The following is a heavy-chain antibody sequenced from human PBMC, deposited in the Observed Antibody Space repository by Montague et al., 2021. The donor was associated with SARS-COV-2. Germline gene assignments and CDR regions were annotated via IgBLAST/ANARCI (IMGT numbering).Heavy chain of an antibody. J-gene: IGHJ4*01. Sequence: SLSLSCAASGFTFSRYWMSLVRQTPGKGLEWVANIKPDGGEKHYLYSVKGRFTISRDNAKNSLNLQMNILSAEDTAVYYCAKSSLLWFGRPFDFWGQGTLVTVSS. V-gene: IGHV3-7*03. D-gene: IGHD3-10*01. CDR2: IKPDGGEK. CDR3: AKSSLLWFGRPFDF. CDR1: GFTFSRYW.